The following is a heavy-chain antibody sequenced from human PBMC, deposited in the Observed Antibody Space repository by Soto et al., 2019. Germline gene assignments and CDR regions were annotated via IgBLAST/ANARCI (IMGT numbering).Heavy chain of an antibody. CDR1: GFTFSGYE. Sequence: PGGSLRLSCAASGFTFSGYEMNWVRQTPGKGLEWISYISGSCTTIYYADSVKGRFTISSDNAKKSLYLQMNSLRAEDTAVYYCAREVTVSGGIIPTPMDVWGQGTTVTVSS. CDR2: ISGSCTTI. J-gene: IGHJ6*02. D-gene: IGHD3-3*01. CDR3: AREVTVSGGIIPTPMDV. V-gene: IGHV3-48*03.